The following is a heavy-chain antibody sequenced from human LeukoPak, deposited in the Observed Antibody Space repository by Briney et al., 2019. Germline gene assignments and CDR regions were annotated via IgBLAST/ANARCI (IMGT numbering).Heavy chain of an antibody. J-gene: IGHJ4*02. D-gene: IGHD1-26*01. V-gene: IGHV3-23*01. Sequence: GGSLRLSCATSGFTFTSYAMSWVRQAPGKGLKWVSSISGGGGGTYYADSVKGRCTISRDNSKNTLYLQMNSLRVEDTAVYYCAAQWELLRVFDYWGQGTLVTVSS. CDR1: GFTFTSYA. CDR3: AAQWELLRVFDY. CDR2: ISGGGGGT.